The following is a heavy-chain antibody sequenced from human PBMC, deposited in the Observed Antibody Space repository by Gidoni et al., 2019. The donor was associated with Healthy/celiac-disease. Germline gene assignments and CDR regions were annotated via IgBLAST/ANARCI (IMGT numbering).Heavy chain of an antibody. CDR3: ARESEYLYFDP. Sequence: QVQLQESGPGLVKPSQTLSLTCTVSGGSISSGGYYWSWSRQHPEKGLEWIGYIYYSGSTYYNPSLKSRVTISVDTSKNQFSLKLSSVTAADTAVYYCARESEYLYFDPWGQGTLVTVSS. J-gene: IGHJ5*02. CDR2: IYYSGST. CDR1: GGSISSGGYY. D-gene: IGHD6-6*01. V-gene: IGHV4-31*03.